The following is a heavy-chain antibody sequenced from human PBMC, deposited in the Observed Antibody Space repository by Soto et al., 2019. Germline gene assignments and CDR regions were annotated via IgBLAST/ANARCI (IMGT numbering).Heavy chain of an antibody. CDR2: ISTYNGNT. D-gene: IGHD2-15*01. V-gene: IGHV1-18*01. J-gene: IGHJ4*02. Sequence: ASVKVSFKASGYTFTSHGISWVRQAPGQGLEWMGWISTYNGNTNYAQKVQGRVTMTTDTSTSTAYVELWSLRSDDTAVYYCARGRYCSGGSCYPYYFDYWGQGTLVTVSS. CDR3: ARGRYCSGGSCYPYYFDY. CDR1: GYTFTSHG.